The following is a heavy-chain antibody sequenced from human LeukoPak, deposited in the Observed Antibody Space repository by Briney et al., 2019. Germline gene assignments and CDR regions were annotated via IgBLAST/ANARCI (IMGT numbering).Heavy chain of an antibody. D-gene: IGHD3-22*01. CDR3: ARDQWGYYDSSGYYYFDY. CDR2: IYTSGST. V-gene: IGHV4-4*07. Sequence: PSETLSLTCTVSGGSISSYYWSWIRQPAGKGLEWIGRIYTSGSTSYNPSLKSRVTMSVDTSKNQFSLKLSSVTAADTAVYYCARDQWGYYDSSGYYYFDYWGQGTLVTVSS. J-gene: IGHJ4*02. CDR1: GGSISSYY.